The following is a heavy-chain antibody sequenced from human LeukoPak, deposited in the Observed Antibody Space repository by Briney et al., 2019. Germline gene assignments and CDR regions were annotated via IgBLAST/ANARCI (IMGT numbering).Heavy chain of an antibody. CDR2: INPSGGST. V-gene: IGHV1-46*01. CDR3: ARVREKGYGDFDY. D-gene: IGHD4-17*01. J-gene: IGHJ4*02. CDR1: GYTFTSYY. Sequence: ASAKVSCKESGYTFTSYYMHWVRHAPGQGLEWMGIINPSGGSTSYAQKFQGRVTMTRDTSTSTVYMELSSLRSEDTAVYYCARVREKGYGDFDYWGQGTLVTVSS.